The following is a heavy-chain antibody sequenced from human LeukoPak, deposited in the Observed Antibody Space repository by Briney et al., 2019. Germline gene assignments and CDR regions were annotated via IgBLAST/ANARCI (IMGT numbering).Heavy chain of an antibody. CDR2: ISYDGSNK. V-gene: IGHV3-30*18. Sequence: GRSLRLSCAVSGFTFSSYGIHWVRQAPGKGLEWVAVISYDGSNKNYADSVKGRFTISRDNSKNTLYLQMNSLRAEDTAVYYCAKDLYYFGSGSHDYWGQGTLVTVSS. J-gene: IGHJ4*02. CDR3: AKDLYYFGSGSHDY. CDR1: GFTFSSYG. D-gene: IGHD3-10*01.